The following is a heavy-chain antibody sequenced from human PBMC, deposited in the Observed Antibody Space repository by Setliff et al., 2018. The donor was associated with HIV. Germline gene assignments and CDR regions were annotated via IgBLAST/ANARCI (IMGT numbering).Heavy chain of an antibody. J-gene: IGHJ6*03. Sequence: PGGSLRLSCAASGFTFSSYEMDWFRQAPGKGLEWVSYITGSSDTIYYADSVKGRFTISRDNSKSTMYLQVDSLTAEDTAVYYCARDRGLGSSSPGRYYYVDVWGKGTTVTVSS. CDR2: ITGSSDTI. V-gene: IGHV3-48*01. CDR1: GFTFSSYE. D-gene: IGHD6-13*01. CDR3: ARDRGLGSSSPGRYYYVDV.